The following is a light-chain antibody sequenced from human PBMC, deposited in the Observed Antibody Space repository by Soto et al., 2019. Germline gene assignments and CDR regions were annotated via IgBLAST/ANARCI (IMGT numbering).Light chain of an antibody. CDR2: DSN. V-gene: IGLV1-40*01. Sequence: QSVLTQPPSVSGAPGQRVIISCTGSSSNIGADRDVHWYRQFPGEAPKFLISDSNHRPSGVPDRFSVSKSDASASLAITGLRAEDEGDYFCQSYGTSLSGLYVFGTGTKVTVL. J-gene: IGLJ1*01. CDR3: QSYGTSLSGLYV. CDR1: SSNIGADRD.